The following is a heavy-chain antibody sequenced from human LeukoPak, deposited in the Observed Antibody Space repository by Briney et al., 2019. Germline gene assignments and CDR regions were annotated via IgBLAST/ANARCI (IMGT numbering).Heavy chain of an antibody. D-gene: IGHD3-22*01. V-gene: IGHV4-31*11. CDR1: GGSISSGGYY. CDR3: ARDGSYDSSLDV. CDR2: IYYSGST. Sequence: PSETLSLTCAVYGGSISSGGYYWSWIRQHPGKGLEWIGYIYYSGSTYYNPSLKSRVTISVDTSKNQFSLKLSSVTAADTAVYYCARDGSYDSSLDVSGQGTTVTVSS. J-gene: IGHJ6*02.